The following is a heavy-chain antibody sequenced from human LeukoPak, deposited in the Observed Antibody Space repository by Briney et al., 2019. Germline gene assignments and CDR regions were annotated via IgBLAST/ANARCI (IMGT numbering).Heavy chain of an antibody. V-gene: IGHV3-23*01. CDR1: GFTFTSYA. CDR2: ISGGGEDT. D-gene: IGHD1-1*01. CDR3: AKPRAMTTGVGRYFDL. J-gene: IGHJ2*01. Sequence: GGSLRLSCAASGFTFTSYAMSWIRQAPGKGLEWVSAISGGGEDTYYADSVKGRFTISRDNSKNTLYLQMNSLRAEDTATYYCAKPRAMTTGVGRYFDLWGRSTLVTVSS.